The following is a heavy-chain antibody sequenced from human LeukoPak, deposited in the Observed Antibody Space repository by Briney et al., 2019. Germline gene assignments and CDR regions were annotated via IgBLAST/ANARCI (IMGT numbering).Heavy chain of an antibody. CDR1: GYTFTSYG. J-gene: IGHJ6*02. CDR2: ISAYNGNT. CDR3: ARDGGAGYYDTLTGYFFPYYYGMDV. D-gene: IGHD3-9*01. Sequence: ASVKVSCKASGYTFTSYGISWVRQAPGQGLEWMGWISAYNGNTNYAQKLQGRVTMTTDTSTSTAYMELRSLRSDDTAVYYCARDGGAGYYDTLTGYFFPYYYGMDVWGQGTTVTVSS. V-gene: IGHV1-18*01.